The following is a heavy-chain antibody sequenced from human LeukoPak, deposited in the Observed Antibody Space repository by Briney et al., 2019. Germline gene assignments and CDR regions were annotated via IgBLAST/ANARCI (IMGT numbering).Heavy chain of an antibody. D-gene: IGHD3-22*01. CDR3: ARVGYDSSGRFDY. CDR1: GFTFSDYY. Sequence: NAGGSLRLSCAASGFTFSDYYMTWIRQAPGKGLEWVSYISSSGSIIYYADSVKGRFIISRDNAKNSLYLQMNCLRAEDTAVYFCARVGYDSSGRFDYWGQGTLVTVSS. J-gene: IGHJ4*02. CDR2: ISSSGSII. V-gene: IGHV3-11*04.